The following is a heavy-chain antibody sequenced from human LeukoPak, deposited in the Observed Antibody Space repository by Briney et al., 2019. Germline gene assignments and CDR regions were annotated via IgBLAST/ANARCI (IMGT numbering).Heavy chain of an antibody. CDR3: ARVGHGYYDSSGYYYDY. J-gene: IGHJ4*02. D-gene: IGHD3-22*01. CDR1: GYSISSGYY. Sequence: SETLSLTCTVSGYSISSGYYWGWIRQPPGKGLEWIGSIYHSGSTYYNPSLKSRVTISVDTSKNQFSLKLSSVTAADTAVYYCARVGHGYYDSSGYYYDYWGQGTLVTVSS. CDR2: IYHSGST. V-gene: IGHV4-38-2*02.